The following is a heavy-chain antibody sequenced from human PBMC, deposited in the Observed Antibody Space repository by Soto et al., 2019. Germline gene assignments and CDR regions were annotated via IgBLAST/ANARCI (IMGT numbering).Heavy chain of an antibody. J-gene: IGHJ4*02. Sequence: EVVPLESGGGLVQPGGSLRLSCEVSGVAFSFYSMSWVRQAPGKGLEWVASISGNGGTTYYAASGKGRFTFSRDNSKNTVYLQMNSLRGEDTAVYYCAKDRGGFTSGWEFFDFWGQGTLVTVSS. CDR1: GVAFSFYS. CDR3: AKDRGGFTSGWEFFDF. V-gene: IGHV3-23*01. CDR2: ISGNGGTT. D-gene: IGHD6-19*01.